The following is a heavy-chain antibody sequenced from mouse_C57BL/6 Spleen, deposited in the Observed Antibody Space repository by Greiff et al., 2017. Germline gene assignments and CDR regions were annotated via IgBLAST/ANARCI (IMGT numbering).Heavy chain of an antibody. CDR1: GYTFTDYY. CDR3: ARGATVVAEGFDY. CDR2: INPYNGGT. V-gene: IGHV1-19*01. D-gene: IGHD1-1*01. J-gene: IGHJ2*01. Sequence: VQLQQSGPVLVKPGASVKLSCKASGYTFTDYYMNWVKQSHGKSLEWIGVINPYNGGTSYNQKFKGKATLTVDKSSSTAYMELNSLTSEDSAVYYCARGATVVAEGFDYWGQGTTLTVSA.